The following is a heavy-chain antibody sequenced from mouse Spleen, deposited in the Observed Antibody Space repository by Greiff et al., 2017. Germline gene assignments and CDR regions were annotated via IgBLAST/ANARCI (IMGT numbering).Heavy chain of an antibody. CDR1: GYTFTDYY. CDR2: INPNNGGT. J-gene: IGHJ3*01. Sequence: EVQLQQSGPELVKPGASVKISCKASGYTFTDYYMNWVKQSHGKSLEWIGDINPNNGGTSYNQKFKGKATLTVDKSSSTAYMELRSLTSEDSAVYYCARVAYYYDGSPAWFAYWGQGTLVTVSA. D-gene: IGHD1-1*01. V-gene: IGHV1-26*01. CDR3: ARVAYYYDGSPAWFAY.